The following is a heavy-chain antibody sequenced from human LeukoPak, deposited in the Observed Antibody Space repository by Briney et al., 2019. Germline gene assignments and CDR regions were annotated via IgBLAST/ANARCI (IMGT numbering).Heavy chain of an antibody. CDR3: AGAGSETQWRAFDF. D-gene: IGHD6-19*01. J-gene: IGHJ4*02. V-gene: IGHV3-13*01. Sequence: GGSLRLYCAASGFTFSRYDMHWVRQATGKGLEWVSGIGTAGDTYYAGSVKGRFTISRENAKNSLYLQMNSLTAGDTAVYYCAGAGSETQWRAFDFWGQGALVTVFS. CDR2: IGTAGDT. CDR1: GFTFSRYD.